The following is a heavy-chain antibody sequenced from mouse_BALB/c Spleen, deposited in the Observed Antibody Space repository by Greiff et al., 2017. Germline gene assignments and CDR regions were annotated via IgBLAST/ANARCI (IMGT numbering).Heavy chain of an antibody. CDR1: GYTFTSYV. J-gene: IGHJ4*01. Sequence: VQLQQSGPELVKPGASVKMSCKASGYTFTSYVMHWVKQKPGQGLEWIGYINPYNDGTKYNEKFKGKATLTSDKSSSTAYMELSSLTSEDSAVYDCARWYYGSSSYAMDYWGQGTSVTVSS. D-gene: IGHD1-1*01. CDR2: INPYNDGT. CDR3: ARWYYGSSSYAMDY. V-gene: IGHV1-14*01.